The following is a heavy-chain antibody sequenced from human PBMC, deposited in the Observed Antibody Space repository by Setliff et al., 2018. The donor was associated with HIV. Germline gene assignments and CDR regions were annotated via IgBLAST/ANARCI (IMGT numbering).Heavy chain of an antibody. D-gene: IGHD2-15*01. J-gene: IGHJ6*03. CDR1: GGTFSSYA. Sequence: ASVKVPCKASGGTFSSYAISWVRQAPGQGLEWMGWISAYNGNTNYAQKLQGRVTMTTDTSTSTAYMELRSLRSDDTAVYYCARDMGGLLSDIVVVVAAPLFDYYYMDVWGKGTTVTVSS. CDR3: ARDMGGLLSDIVVVVAAPLFDYYYMDV. CDR2: ISAYNGNT. V-gene: IGHV1-18*01.